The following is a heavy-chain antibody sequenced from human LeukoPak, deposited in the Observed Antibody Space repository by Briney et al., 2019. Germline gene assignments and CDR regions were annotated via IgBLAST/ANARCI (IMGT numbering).Heavy chain of an antibody. CDR1: GFTFDDYT. CDR3: AKDDAWLRFGE. V-gene: IGHV3-23*01. D-gene: IGHD3-10*01. CDR2: ISPSGDIT. J-gene: IGHJ4*02. Sequence: GGSLRLSCAASGFTFDDYTMHWVRQAPGKGLEWVSGISPSGDITYYADSVKGRFTTSRDNSKNTLYLEVISLTAEDTAVYYCAKDDAWLRFGEWSQGTPVTVSS.